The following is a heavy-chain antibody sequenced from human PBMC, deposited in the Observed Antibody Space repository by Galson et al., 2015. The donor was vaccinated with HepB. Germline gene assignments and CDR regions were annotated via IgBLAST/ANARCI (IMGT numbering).Heavy chain of an antibody. CDR1: GSTFSNAV. CDR3: AKGLDYDFWNFDS. D-gene: IGHD3-3*01. Sequence: SLRLSCAASGSTFSNAVMSWVRQAPGKGLEWVSAIGISGGNTYYADSVKGRFTISRDDSKSTLYLQMNSLRGADTAVYYCAKGLDYDFWNFDSWGQGSQVAVSS. J-gene: IGHJ4*02. CDR2: IGISGGNT. V-gene: IGHV3-23*01.